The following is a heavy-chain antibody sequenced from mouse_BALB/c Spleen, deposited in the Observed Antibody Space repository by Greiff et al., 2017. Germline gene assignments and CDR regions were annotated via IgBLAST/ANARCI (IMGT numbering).Heavy chain of an antibody. CDR1: GFTFSSFG. V-gene: IGHV5-17*02. CDR2: ISSGSSTI. J-gene: IGHJ4*01. Sequence: EVQLVESGGGLVQPGGSRKLSCAASGFTFSSFGMHWVRKAPEKGLEWVAYISSGSSTIYYADTVKGRFTISRDNPKNTLFLQMTSLRSEDTAMYYCARDYRYDGYAMDYWGQGTSVTVSS. D-gene: IGHD2-14*01. CDR3: ARDYRYDGYAMDY.